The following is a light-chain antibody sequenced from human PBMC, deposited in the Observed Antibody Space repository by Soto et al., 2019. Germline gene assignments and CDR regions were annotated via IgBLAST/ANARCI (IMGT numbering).Light chain of an antibody. V-gene: IGKV1-5*01. CDR1: QSISTW. CDR2: DAS. J-gene: IGKJ1*01. Sequence: DIQMTQSPSTLSASVGDRVTITCRASQSISTWLAWYQQRLGEAPRLLIYDASSLESGVPSRFSGSGYGTDFTLTISSLQPDDFAVYYCQQYNNWPRTFGQGTKVDIK. CDR3: QQYNNWPRT.